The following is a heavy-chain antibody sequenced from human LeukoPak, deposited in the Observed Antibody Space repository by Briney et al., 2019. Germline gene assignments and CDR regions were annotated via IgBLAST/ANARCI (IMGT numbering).Heavy chain of an antibody. J-gene: IGHJ4*02. V-gene: IGHV3-30-3*01. CDR3: ARGPLGGAAAGGCFDY. CDR2: ISYDGSNK. CDR1: GFTFSSYA. Sequence: PGGSLRLSCAASGFTFSSYAMHWVRQAPGKGLEWVAVISYDGSNKYYADSVKGRFTISRDNSKNTLYLQMNSLRAEDTAVYYCARGPLGGAAAGGCFDYWGQGTLVTVSS. D-gene: IGHD6-13*01.